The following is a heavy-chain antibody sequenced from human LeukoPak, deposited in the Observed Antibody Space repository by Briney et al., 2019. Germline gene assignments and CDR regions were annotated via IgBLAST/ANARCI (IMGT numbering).Heavy chain of an antibody. CDR1: GYTSTSYD. D-gene: IGHD3-10*01. CDR2: MSPNSGNT. J-gene: IGHJ4*02. V-gene: IGHV1-8*01. Sequence: ASVKVSCKASGYTSTSYDINWVRQATGQGLEWMGWMSPNSGNTGYAQKFQGRVTMTRDTSIGTAYLELSSLKSEDTAVYYCARRPMVRGADYFDYWGQGTLVTVSS. CDR3: ARRPMVRGADYFDY.